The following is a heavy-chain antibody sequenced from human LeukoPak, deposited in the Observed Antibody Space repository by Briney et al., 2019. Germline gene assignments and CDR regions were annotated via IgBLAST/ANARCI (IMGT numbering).Heavy chain of an antibody. CDR1: GGSISSYY. CDR3: AGSGGYYPARNWFDP. D-gene: IGHD3-22*01. V-gene: IGHV4-59*01. J-gene: IGHJ5*02. Sequence: SETLSLTCTVSGGSISSYYWRWIRQPPGKGLEGIGYMYYSGSTNYNPSLKSRVTISVDTSKNQFSLKLSSVTAADTAVYSCAGSGGYYPARNWFDPWGQGTLVTVSS. CDR2: MYYSGST.